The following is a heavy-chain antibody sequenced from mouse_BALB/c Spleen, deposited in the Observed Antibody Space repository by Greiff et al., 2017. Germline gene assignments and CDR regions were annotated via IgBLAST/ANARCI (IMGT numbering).Heavy chain of an antibody. CDR2: ISSGSSTI. CDR1: GFTFSSFG. Sequence: EVMLVESGGGLVQPGGSRKLSCAASGFTFSSFGMHWVRQAPEKGLEWVAYISSGSSTIYYADTVKGRFTISRDNPKNTLFLQMTSLRSEDTAMYYCARAGLREGDYFDYWGQGTTLTVSS. J-gene: IGHJ2*01. CDR3: ARAGLREGDYFDY. V-gene: IGHV5-17*02. D-gene: IGHD2-2*01.